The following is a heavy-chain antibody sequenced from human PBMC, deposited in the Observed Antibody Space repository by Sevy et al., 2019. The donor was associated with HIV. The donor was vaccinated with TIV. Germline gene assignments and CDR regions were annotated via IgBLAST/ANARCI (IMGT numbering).Heavy chain of an antibody. V-gene: IGHV3-30*18. D-gene: IGHD3-16*01. Sequence: GGSLRLSCAAFRFTFSTYDIHWVRQAPGKGLEWVAVISHDGSYQYYTDSVKGRFTISRDDSKNKAYLQMNSLRADDSGVYYCAKGQGYDYIWGNERSEYYFDYWGQGTLVTVSS. CDR1: RFTFSTYD. J-gene: IGHJ4*02. CDR3: AKGQGYDYIWGNERSEYYFDY. CDR2: ISHDGSYQ.